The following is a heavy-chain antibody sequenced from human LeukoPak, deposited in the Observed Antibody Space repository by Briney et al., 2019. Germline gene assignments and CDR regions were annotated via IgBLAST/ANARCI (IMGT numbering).Heavy chain of an antibody. V-gene: IGHV1-69*06. J-gene: IGHJ3*02. CDR3: ARGSGSYPPYAFDI. CDR2: IIPIFGTA. D-gene: IGHD3-10*01. CDR1: GGTFSSYA. Sequence: GASVKVSCKASGGTFSSYAISWVRQAPGQGLEWMGGIIPIFGTANYAQKFQGRVTITADKSTSTAYMELSSLRSEDTAVYYCARGSGSYPPYAFDIWGQGTMVTVSS.